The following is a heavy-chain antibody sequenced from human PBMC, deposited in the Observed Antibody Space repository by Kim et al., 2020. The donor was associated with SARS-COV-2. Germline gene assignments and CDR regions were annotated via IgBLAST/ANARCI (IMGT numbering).Heavy chain of an antibody. Sequence: YFVDTVTGRFTLSRDNAKNSLSLQMNSLRDDDTAIYHCARIGYSSSSFDYWGQGTLVTVTS. J-gene: IGHJ4*02. V-gene: IGHV3-7*01. D-gene: IGHD6-6*01. CDR3: ARIGYSSSSFDY.